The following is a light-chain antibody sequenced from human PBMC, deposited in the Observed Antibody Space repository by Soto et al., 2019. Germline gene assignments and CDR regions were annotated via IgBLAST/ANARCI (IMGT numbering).Light chain of an antibody. CDR2: DAF. Sequence: EIVLTQSPATLSLSPGERATLSCGASQTITNYFLAWYQQKPGLAPRLLIYDAFSRATGIPDRFSGSGSGTDFTLTISGLEPEDFAVYYCQQYVMAPATFGQGTKVEIK. CDR3: QQYVMAPAT. CDR1: QTITNYF. V-gene: IGKV3D-20*01. J-gene: IGKJ1*01.